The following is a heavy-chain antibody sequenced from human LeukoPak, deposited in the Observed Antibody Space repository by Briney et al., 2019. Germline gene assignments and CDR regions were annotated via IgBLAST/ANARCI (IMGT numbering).Heavy chain of an antibody. Sequence: GSLRPPCAASGFPFSGYAIAWVGRAPGKGLDWVSAFSGSGGRTSSADSGKGRFTLSRGNSKNSPYLQMNSLRAKDTAVYSWSKGSLWSGKLLYYYYYMDVWGKGTTVTVSS. J-gene: IGHJ6*03. CDR2: FSGSGGRT. V-gene: IGHV3-23*01. CDR1: GFPFSGYA. CDR3: SKGSLWSGKLLYYYYYMDV. D-gene: IGHD3-10*01.